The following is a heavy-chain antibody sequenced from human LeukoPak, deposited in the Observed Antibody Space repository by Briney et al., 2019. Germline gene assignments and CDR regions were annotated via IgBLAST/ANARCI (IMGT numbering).Heavy chain of an antibody. J-gene: IGHJ3*02. CDR1: GGSISSYY. CDR3: ARVRRGVDAFDI. D-gene: IGHD3-10*01. Sequence: SETLSLTCTVSGGSISSYYWSWIRQPPGKGLEWIGYFYYTGSTNYNPSLKSRVTISVDTSKNQFSLKLGSVTAADTAVYYCARVRRGVDAFDIWGQGTTVTVS. CDR2: FYYTGST. V-gene: IGHV4-59*01.